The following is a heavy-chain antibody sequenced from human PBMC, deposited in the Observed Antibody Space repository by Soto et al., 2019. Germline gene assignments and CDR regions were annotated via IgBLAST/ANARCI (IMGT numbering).Heavy chain of an antibody. CDR3: ARHPFDYYDSSGYSDY. CDR1: GYSFTSYW. J-gene: IGHJ4*02. CDR2: IDPSDSYT. D-gene: IGHD3-22*01. Sequence: GESLKIACKGSGYSFTSYWISWVRQMPGKGLEWMGRIDPSDSYTNYSPSFQVHVTISADKSISTAYLQWSSLKASDTAMYYCARHPFDYYDSSGYSDYWGQGTLVTVSS. V-gene: IGHV5-10-1*01.